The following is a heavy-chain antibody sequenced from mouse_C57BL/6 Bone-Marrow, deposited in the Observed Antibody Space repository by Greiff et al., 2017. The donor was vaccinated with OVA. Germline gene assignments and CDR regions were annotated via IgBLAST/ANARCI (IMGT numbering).Heavy chain of an antibody. CDR3: ALDPMIKKYFDV. CDR2: IYPGDGDT. J-gene: IGHJ1*03. D-gene: IGHD2-4*01. CDR1: GYAFSSSW. Sequence: VQLQQSGPELVKPGASVKISCKASGYAFSSSWMNWVKQRPGKGLEWIGRIYPGDGDTNYNGKFKGKATLTADKSSSTAYMQLNSLTSEDSAVYFCALDPMIKKYFDVWGTGPTVTVSS. V-gene: IGHV1-82*01.